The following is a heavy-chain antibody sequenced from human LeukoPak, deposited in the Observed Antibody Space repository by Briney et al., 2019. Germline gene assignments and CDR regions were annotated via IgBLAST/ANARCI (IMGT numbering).Heavy chain of an antibody. J-gene: IGHJ5*02. CDR1: GFTFSIYW. Sequence: GGSLRLSCEASGFTFSIYWMSWVRQAPGKGLEWVANIKEDGSEKDYVDSVKGRFIISKDNVKNSLYLQMNSLRPEDTAMYYCARDRAVAGLFDPWGQGTLVTVSS. CDR3: ARDRAVAGLFDP. CDR2: IKEDGSEK. D-gene: IGHD6-19*01. V-gene: IGHV3-7*01.